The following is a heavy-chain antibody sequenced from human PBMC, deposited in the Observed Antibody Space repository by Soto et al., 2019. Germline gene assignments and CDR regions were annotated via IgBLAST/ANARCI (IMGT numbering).Heavy chain of an antibody. D-gene: IGHD3-22*01. CDR1: GGSISSRSHY. CDR2: IYYSGRT. CDR3: ARLLHDSSGYYYFDC. V-gene: IGHV4-39*01. J-gene: IGHJ4*02. Sequence: QLQLQESGPGLVKPSETLSLTCTVSGGSISSRSHYWGWIRQPPGKGLEWIGAIYYSGRTYDNPSLKSRVTTSLDTSKNQFSLNLISVTAADTGLYYCARLLHDSSGYYYFDCWGQGTLVTVSS.